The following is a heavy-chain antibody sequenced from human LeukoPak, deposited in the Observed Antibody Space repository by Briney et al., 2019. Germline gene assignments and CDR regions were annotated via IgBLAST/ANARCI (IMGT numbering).Heavy chain of an antibody. J-gene: IGHJ4*02. CDR3: AKQPTSMVRGIIITDYYFDY. V-gene: IGHV5-51*01. CDR2: IYPNDSDT. D-gene: IGHD3-10*01. Sequence: GESLKISCKGSGYSFTSYWIGWVRQMPGKGLEWMGIIYPNDSDTGYSPSFQGQVTISADKSISTAYLQWSSLKASDTAMYYCAKQPTSMVRGIIITDYYFDYWGQGTLVTVSS. CDR1: GYSFTSYW.